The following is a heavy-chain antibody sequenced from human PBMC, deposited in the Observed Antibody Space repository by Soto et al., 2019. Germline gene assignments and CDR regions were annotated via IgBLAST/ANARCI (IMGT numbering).Heavy chain of an antibody. CDR2: IDPSDSQT. Sequence: GESLKISCKGSGYSFAGYWITWVRQKPGKGLEWMGRIDPSDSQTYYSPSFRGHVTISATKSITTVFLQWSSLRASDTAMYYCARQIYDSDTGPNFQYHFDSWGKGTQVTVSS. CDR3: ARQIYDSDTGPNFQYHFDS. CDR1: GYSFAGYW. V-gene: IGHV5-10-1*01. J-gene: IGHJ4*02. D-gene: IGHD3-22*01.